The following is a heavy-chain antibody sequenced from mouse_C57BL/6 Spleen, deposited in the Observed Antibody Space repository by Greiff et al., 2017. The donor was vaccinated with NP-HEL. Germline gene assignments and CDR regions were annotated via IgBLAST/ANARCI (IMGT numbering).Heavy chain of an antibody. V-gene: IGHV5-17*01. CDR1: GFTFSDYG. J-gene: IGHJ1*03. CDR2: ISSGSSTI. CDR3: ARPGSPHWYFDV. D-gene: IGHD6-1*01. Sequence: EVKLMESGGGLVKPGGSLKLSCAASGFTFSDYGMHWVRQAPEKGLEWVAYISSGSSTIYYADTVKGRFTISRDNAKNTLFLQMTSLRSEDTAMYYCARPGSPHWYFDVWGTGTTVTVSS.